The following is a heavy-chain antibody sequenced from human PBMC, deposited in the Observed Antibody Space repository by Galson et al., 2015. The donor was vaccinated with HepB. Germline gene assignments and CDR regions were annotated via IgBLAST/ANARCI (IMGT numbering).Heavy chain of an antibody. CDR1: GFTFSSYA. D-gene: IGHD3-22*01. CDR3: AKDQVASWHYDTKEGGFDY. CDR2: ISGSGTRT. Sequence: SLRLSCAASGFTFSSYAMSWVRQAPGKGLEWVSGISGSGTRTHYADSVRGRFIISRDNAKNTLYLQMSSLRAEDTAVYYCAKDQVASWHYDTKEGGFDYWGQGTLVTVSS. V-gene: IGHV3-23*01. J-gene: IGHJ4*02.